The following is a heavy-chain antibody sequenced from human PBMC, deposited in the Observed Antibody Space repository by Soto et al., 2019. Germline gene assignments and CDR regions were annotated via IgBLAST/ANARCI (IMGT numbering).Heavy chain of an antibody. CDR1: GGSISSGDYY. J-gene: IGHJ6*02. CDR2: IYYSGST. V-gene: IGHV4-30-4*01. Sequence: TLSLTCTVSGGSISSGDYYWNWIRQPPGKGLEWIGYIYYSGSTYYNPSLKSRVTISVDTSKNQFSLKLSSVTAADTAVYYCAREPKAAAGTYYYGMDVWGQGTTVTVSS. CDR3: AREPKAAAGTYYYGMDV. D-gene: IGHD6-13*01.